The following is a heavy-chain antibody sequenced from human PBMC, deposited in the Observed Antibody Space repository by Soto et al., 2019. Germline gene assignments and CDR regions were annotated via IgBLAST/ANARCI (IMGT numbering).Heavy chain of an antibody. CDR2: ISSSGGST. J-gene: IGHJ6*02. V-gene: IGHV3-23*01. D-gene: IGHD1-20*01. Sequence: PGGSLRLSCAASGFSFAGYAMSWVRQAPGKGLEWVSAISSSGGSTYYADSVKGRFTISRDNSKNALYLQMNSLRAEDTAVYYCAKSSARYNWKDGGMDVWSQVTTFTVSS. CDR3: AKSSARYNWKDGGMDV. CDR1: GFSFAGYA.